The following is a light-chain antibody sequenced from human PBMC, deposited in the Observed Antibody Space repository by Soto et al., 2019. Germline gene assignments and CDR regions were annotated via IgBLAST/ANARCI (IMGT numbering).Light chain of an antibody. CDR3: QVWDSSSDRGV. V-gene: IGLV3-21*04. CDR1: NIGSKS. J-gene: IGLJ1*01. CDR2: YDS. Sequence: SYELTQPPSVSVAPGKTARITCGGNNIGSKSVHWYQQKPGQAPVLVIYYDSDRPSGIPERFSGSNSGNTATLTISRVEAGDEPDYYCQVWDSSSDRGVFGTGTKVTVL.